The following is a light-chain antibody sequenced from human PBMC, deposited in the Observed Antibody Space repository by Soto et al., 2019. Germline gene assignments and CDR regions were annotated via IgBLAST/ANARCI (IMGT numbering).Light chain of an antibody. CDR3: QQYNNWPPYT. CDR1: QRVSSN. Sequence: EIVMTQYPATLSVSPGERATLSCRASQRVSSNLAWYQQKPGQAPRLLIYGASTRATGIPARFSGSGSETEFTLTISSLQSEDFAVYYCQQYNNWPPYTFGQGTKLEIK. V-gene: IGKV3-15*01. J-gene: IGKJ2*01. CDR2: GAS.